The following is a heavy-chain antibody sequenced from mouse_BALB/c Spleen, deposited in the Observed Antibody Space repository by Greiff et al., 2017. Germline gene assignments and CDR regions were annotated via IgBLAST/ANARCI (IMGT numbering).Heavy chain of an antibody. Sequence: VQLQQSGAELAKPGASVKMSCKASGYTFTSYWMHWVKQRPGQGLEWIGYINPSTGYTEYNQKFKDKATLTADKSSSTAYMQLSSLTSEDSAVYYCARVRYNAMDYWGQGTSVTVSS. D-gene: IGHD2-14*01. CDR2: INPSTGYT. V-gene: IGHV1-7*01. CDR1: GYTFTSYW. J-gene: IGHJ4*01. CDR3: ARVRYNAMDY.